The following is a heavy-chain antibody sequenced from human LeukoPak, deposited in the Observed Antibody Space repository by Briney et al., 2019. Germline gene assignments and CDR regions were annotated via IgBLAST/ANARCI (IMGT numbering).Heavy chain of an antibody. CDR1: GFTFSSYA. CDR3: ARVKVDCTNGVCYIRNYFDY. D-gene: IGHD2-8*01. Sequence: GGSLRLSCAASGFTFSSYAMSWVRQAPGKGLEWVSAISGSGGSTYYADSVKGRFTISRDNSKNTLYLQMNSLRAEDTAVYYCARVKVDCTNGVCYIRNYFDYWGQGTLVTVSS. J-gene: IGHJ4*02. V-gene: IGHV3-23*01. CDR2: ISGSGGST.